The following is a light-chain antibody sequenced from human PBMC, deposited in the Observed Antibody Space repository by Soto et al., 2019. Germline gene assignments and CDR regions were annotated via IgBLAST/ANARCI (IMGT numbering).Light chain of an antibody. CDR3: QQSYSSFT. CDR2: AAS. CDR1: QSVSSY. V-gene: IGKV1-39*01. J-gene: IGKJ3*01. Sequence: DIQMTQSPSSLSASVGDRVTITCRASQSVSSYLNWYQQKPEKAPKLLIYAASSLQSGVPSRFSGSGSGTDFTLTIDSLQPEDFATYFCQQSYSSFTFGPGTKVDIK.